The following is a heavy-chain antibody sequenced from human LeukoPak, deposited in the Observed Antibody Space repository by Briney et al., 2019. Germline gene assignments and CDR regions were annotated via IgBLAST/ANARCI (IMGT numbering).Heavy chain of an antibody. CDR2: IYHSGST. J-gene: IGHJ4*02. V-gene: IGHV4-30-2*01. Sequence: SETLSLTCTVSGGSMSSGSYSWSWIRQPPGKGLEWIVYIYHSGSTYYNPSLKSRVTISVDRSKKQFSLKLNSVTAADTAVYYCARDGFAAGSVFDYWGQGTLVTVSS. CDR1: GGSMSSGSYS. CDR3: ARDGFAAGSVFDY. D-gene: IGHD3-10*01.